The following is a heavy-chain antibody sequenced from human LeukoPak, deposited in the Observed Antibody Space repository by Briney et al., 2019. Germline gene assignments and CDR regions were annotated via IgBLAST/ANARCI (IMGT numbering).Heavy chain of an antibody. D-gene: IGHD5-18*01. CDR1: GGSFSDYY. J-gene: IGHJ3*02. CDR2: INRSGST. V-gene: IGHV4-34*01. Sequence: SETLSLTCAVYGGSFSDYYCSWIRQPPGKGLEWIGEINRSGSTNYNPSLKSRVTISVDTSKNQFSLKLSSVTAADTAVYYCARHHPYSSAFDIWGQGTMVTVSS. CDR3: ARHHPYSSAFDI.